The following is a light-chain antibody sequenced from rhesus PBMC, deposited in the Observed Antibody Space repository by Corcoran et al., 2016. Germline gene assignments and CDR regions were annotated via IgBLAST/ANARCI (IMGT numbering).Light chain of an antibody. J-gene: IGKJ3*01. Sequence: DIQMTQSPSSLSASVGDTVTITCRASQSISSLLDWYQQKPGKAPKLLIYKASSLQSGVPSRFSGSGSGTDFTLTISSLQPEDFATYYCLQYSSSPFTFGPGTKLDIK. CDR3: LQYSSSPFT. V-gene: IGKV1-22*01. CDR1: QSISSL. CDR2: KAS.